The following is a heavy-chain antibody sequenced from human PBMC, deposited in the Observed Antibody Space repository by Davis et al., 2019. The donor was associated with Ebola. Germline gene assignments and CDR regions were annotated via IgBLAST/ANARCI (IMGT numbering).Heavy chain of an antibody. D-gene: IGHD6-13*01. CDR1: GYTFPRYG. CDR3: ARDFFSEGSTWYDVFDI. Sequence: AASVKVSCKASGYTFPRYGISWVRHAPGQGLEWMGWINTDGGNANYAQMLQGRVTMTTDTSTATVYMELRSLRSDDTAVYYCARDFFSEGSTWYDVFDIWGQGTMVTVSS. J-gene: IGHJ3*02. CDR2: INTDGGNA. V-gene: IGHV1-18*01.